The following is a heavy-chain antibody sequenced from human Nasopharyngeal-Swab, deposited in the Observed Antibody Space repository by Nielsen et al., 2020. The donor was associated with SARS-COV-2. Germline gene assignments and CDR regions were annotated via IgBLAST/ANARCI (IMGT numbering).Heavy chain of an antibody. Sequence: GESLKISCAASGFTFSSYGMHWVRQAPGKGLEWVAVISYDGSNKYYADSVKGRFTISRDNSKNTLYLQMNSLRAEDTAVYYCASGSFYDAFDIWGQGTMVTVSS. J-gene: IGHJ3*02. D-gene: IGHD1-26*01. CDR1: GFTFSSYG. V-gene: IGHV3-30*03. CDR2: ISYDGSNK. CDR3: ASGSFYDAFDI.